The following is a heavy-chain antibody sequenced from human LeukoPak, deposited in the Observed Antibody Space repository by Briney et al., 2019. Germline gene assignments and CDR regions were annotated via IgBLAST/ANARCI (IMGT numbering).Heavy chain of an antibody. V-gene: IGHV3-33*08. J-gene: IGHJ4*01. CDR3: VRGEHGRGYSYGFDY. Sequence: EPGGSLRLSCATSGFTFSSYSMHWVRQAPGKGLEWVAIIWYDGSNKYYTDSVKGRFTISRDNSKNTLYLQMNSLRAEDTAVYYCVRGEHGRGYSYGFDYWGQRTLVTVSS. CDR1: GFTFSSYS. D-gene: IGHD5-18*01. CDR2: IWYDGSNK.